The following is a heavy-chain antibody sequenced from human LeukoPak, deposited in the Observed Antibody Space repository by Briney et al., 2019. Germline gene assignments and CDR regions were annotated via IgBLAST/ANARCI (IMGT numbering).Heavy chain of an antibody. V-gene: IGHV3-48*02. Sequence: GGSLRLSCAASGFSFSSYGMNWVRQAPGKGLXWXXXXSSGSVSIYYXXSVXGXXTISRDNAKNSLYLQMNSLRDEDTAVYYCARDVRSSSNTSIEADYWGQGTLVTVSS. J-gene: IGHJ4*02. CDR3: ARDVRSSSNTSIEADY. CDR2: XSSGSVSI. D-gene: IGHD5-18*01. CDR1: GFSFSSYG.